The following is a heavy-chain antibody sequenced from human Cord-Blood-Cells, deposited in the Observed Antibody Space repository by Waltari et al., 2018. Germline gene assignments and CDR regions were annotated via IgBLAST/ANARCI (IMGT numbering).Heavy chain of an antibody. CDR2: INSDGSST. CDR3: ARSPNYDFWSGRDAFDI. D-gene: IGHD3-3*01. Sequence: EVQLVESGGGLVQPGGSLRLSCAASGFTFSSYWMHWVRQAPGKGLVWVSRINSDGSSTSYADSVKGRFTISRDNAKNTLYLQMNSLRAEDTAVYYCARSPNYDFWSGRDAFDIWGQGTMVTVSS. CDR1: GFTFSSYW. J-gene: IGHJ3*02. V-gene: IGHV3-74*01.